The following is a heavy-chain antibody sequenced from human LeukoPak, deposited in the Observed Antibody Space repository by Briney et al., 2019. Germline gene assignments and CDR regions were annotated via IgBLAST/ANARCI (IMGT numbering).Heavy chain of an antibody. D-gene: IGHD3-22*01. V-gene: IGHV4-59*12. CDR2: IYYSGTT. J-gene: IGHJ6*02. Sequence: PSETLSLTCTVSGGSISSYYWSWIRQPPGKGLEWIGYIYYSGTTNYNPSLKSRVTISVDTSKNQFSLKLSSVTAADTAVYYCARKRGGYYYDSSGYYPGGYYGMDVWGQGTTVTVSS. CDR3: ARKRGGYYYDSSGYYPGGYYGMDV. CDR1: GGSISSYY.